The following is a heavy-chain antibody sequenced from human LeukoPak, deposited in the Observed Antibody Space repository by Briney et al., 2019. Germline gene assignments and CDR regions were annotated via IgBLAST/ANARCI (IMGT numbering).Heavy chain of an antibody. D-gene: IGHD3-22*01. CDR1: GFTFSSYA. J-gene: IGHJ4*02. Sequence: PGGSLRLSCAASGFTFSSYAMSWVRQTPGKGLEWVAFLPYDGSYTSYADSVKGRFTISRDNSKNTLYLQMNSLRAEDTAVYYCARTYYYDTVLLDYWGQGTLVTVSS. CDR2: LPYDGSYT. CDR3: ARTYYYDTVLLDY. V-gene: IGHV3-30*04.